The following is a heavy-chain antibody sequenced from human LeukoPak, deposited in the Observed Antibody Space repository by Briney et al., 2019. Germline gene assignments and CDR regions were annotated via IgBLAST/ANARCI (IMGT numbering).Heavy chain of an antibody. Sequence: PSETQSLTCTVSGGSISSYYWTWIRQPPGKGLEWIGYIYDGSTNYSPSLESRVTISADTSKNQFSLKMTSVTAADTAVYYCAREGSDWDPFDYWGQGTLVTVSS. V-gene: IGHV4-59*01. CDR2: IYDGST. CDR1: GGSISSYY. D-gene: IGHD6-19*01. CDR3: AREGSDWDPFDY. J-gene: IGHJ4*02.